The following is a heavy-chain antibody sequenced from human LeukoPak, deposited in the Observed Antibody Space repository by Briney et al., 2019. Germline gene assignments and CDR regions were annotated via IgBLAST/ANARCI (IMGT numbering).Heavy chain of an antibody. CDR2: INWNGGST. CDR3: AKDHNYASGSSYLVGPHYYYMDV. Sequence: PGGSLRLSCAASGFTFDDYGMSWVRQAPGKGLEWVSGINWNGGSTGYADSVKGRFTISRDNSRNTLYLEIHSLRAEDAAVYNCAKDHNYASGSSYLVGPHYYYMDVWGKGTTVTVSS. D-gene: IGHD3-10*01. CDR1: GFTFDDYG. J-gene: IGHJ6*03. V-gene: IGHV3-20*01.